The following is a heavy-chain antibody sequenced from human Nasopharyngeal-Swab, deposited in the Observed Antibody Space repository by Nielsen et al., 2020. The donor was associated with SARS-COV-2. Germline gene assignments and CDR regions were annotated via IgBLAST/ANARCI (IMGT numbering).Heavy chain of an antibody. CDR1: GFTFNKYK. J-gene: IGHJ6*02. CDR3: ARDGLDYDFWSAYFMDV. Sequence: GESLKISCAASGFTFNKYKFNWVRQAPGKGLEWVASLSSSSSYIYYADSVKGRLTISRDNAKNSIYMQMNSLRAEDTAVYYCARDGLDYDFWSAYFMDVWARGQRSPSP. CDR2: LSSSSSYI. V-gene: IGHV3-21*01. D-gene: IGHD3-3*01.